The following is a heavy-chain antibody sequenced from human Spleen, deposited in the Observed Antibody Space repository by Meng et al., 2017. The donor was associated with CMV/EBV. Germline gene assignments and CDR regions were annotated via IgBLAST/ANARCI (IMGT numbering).Heavy chain of an antibody. CDR2: ISDRSSRTT. V-gene: IGHV3-23*01. J-gene: IGHJ6*02. CDR1: GFTFSSYA. D-gene: IGHD5-12*01. CDR3: AKGRYSDYGYHNYAMDV. Sequence: GGSLRLSCTASGFTFSSYAMNWVRQAPGKGLEWVSHISDRSSRTTYYADSVKGRFTISRDNPMNTLYLQMSSLRAEDTAIYYCAKGRYSDYGYHNYAMDVWGQGTTVTVSS.